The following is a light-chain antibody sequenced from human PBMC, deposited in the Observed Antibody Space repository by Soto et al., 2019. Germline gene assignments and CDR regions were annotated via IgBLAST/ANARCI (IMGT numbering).Light chain of an antibody. CDR3: MQSTQLPPT. Sequence: DVVMTQTPLSLSVAPGQPASISCKSSKSLLHITGETFLFWYLQKPDQSPQLLIYEVSTRVSGVPDRFSGSGSGTDFTLEISRVETDDVGIYYCMQSTQLPPTFGQGTRLGIE. V-gene: IGKV2D-29*02. J-gene: IGKJ5*01. CDR1: KSLLHITGETF. CDR2: EVS.